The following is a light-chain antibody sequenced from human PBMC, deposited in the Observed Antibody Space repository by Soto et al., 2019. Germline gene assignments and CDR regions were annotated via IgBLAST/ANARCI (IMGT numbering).Light chain of an antibody. CDR2: GAS. CDR3: QQYGSSSYT. Sequence: EIVLTQSPGTLSLSPGEGATLSCRASQSVASSYLAWYQQKPGQAPRLLIYGASNRATGIPDRFSGGGSGKDFTPTISRLEPEDCAVYYCQQYGSSSYTFGQGTKLEIK. CDR1: QSVASSY. J-gene: IGKJ2*01. V-gene: IGKV3-20*01.